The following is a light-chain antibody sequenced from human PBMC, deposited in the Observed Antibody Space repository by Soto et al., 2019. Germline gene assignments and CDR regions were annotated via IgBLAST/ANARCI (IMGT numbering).Light chain of an antibody. Sequence: DIVMTQSPLSLPVTPGEPASISCRSSQSLLNSNGYNYLDWYLQKPGQSPQLLIYLGSNRASGVPDRFSGSGSGTEFTLTISSLQPDDFATYYCQQYNSYSGTFGQGTKVDIK. CDR2: LGS. J-gene: IGKJ1*01. CDR3: QQYNSYSGT. V-gene: IGKV2-28*01. CDR1: QSLLNSNGYNY.